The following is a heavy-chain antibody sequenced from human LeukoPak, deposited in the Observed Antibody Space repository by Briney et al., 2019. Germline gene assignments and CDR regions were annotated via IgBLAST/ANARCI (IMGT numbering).Heavy chain of an antibody. D-gene: IGHD5-24*01. Sequence: PGGSLRLSCAASGFTFSSYSMNWVRQAPGKGLEWVSYISSASNTIYYADSVKGRFTISRDNAKNSLYLQMNSLRAEDTAVYYCAKDLSWGGYNLWGQGTLVTVSS. CDR3: AKDLSWGGYNL. V-gene: IGHV3-48*01. J-gene: IGHJ4*02. CDR2: ISSASNTI. CDR1: GFTFSSYS.